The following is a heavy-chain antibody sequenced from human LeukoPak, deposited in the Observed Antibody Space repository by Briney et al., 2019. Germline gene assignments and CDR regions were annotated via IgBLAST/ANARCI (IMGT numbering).Heavy chain of an antibody. Sequence: ASVKVSCKASGYSFTNYGISWVRQAPGQGLEWMGWISVYNGNTNYAQKFQGRVTITADESTSTAYMELSSLRSEDTAVYYCARGYCSSTSCYNEYFQHWGQGTLVTVSS. CDR3: ARGYCSSTSCYNEYFQH. CDR1: GYSFTNYG. V-gene: IGHV1-18*01. D-gene: IGHD2-2*02. J-gene: IGHJ1*01. CDR2: ISVYNGNT.